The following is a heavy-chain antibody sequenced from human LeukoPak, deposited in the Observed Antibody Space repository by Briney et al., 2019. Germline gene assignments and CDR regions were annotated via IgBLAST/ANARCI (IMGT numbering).Heavy chain of an antibody. CDR1: GGSISSYY. CDR3: ARGMYYFGY. J-gene: IGHJ4*02. CDR2: IYYSGST. Sequence: PSETLSLTCTVSGGSISSYYWSWIRQPPGKGLEWIGYIYYSGSTNYNPSLKSRVTISVDTSKNQFSLKLSSVTAADTAVYYCARGMYYFGYWGQGTLVTVSS. V-gene: IGHV4-59*13.